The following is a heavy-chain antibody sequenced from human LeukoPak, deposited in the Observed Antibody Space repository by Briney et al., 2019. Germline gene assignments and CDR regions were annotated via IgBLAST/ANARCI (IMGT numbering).Heavy chain of an antibody. CDR2: IYPGDSDT. Sequence: GAALQISCKASVFSITNYWIAGVRPTPGQGLEWMRSIYPGDSDTRYNPSFQGQVTISADKSIKTAYLQWSSLKASDTAMYYCARLLDCSSTSCYAFDIWGQGTMVTVSS. D-gene: IGHD2-2*01. CDR1: VFSITNYW. J-gene: IGHJ3*02. CDR3: ARLLDCSSTSCYAFDI. V-gene: IGHV5-51*01.